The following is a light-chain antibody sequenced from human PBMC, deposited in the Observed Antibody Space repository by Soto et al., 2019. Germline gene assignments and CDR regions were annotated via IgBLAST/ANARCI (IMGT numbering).Light chain of an antibody. CDR1: LSIATY. CDR2: GAS. J-gene: IGKJ5*01. V-gene: IGKV1-39*01. Sequence: DPQMTQSPSSLSASVGDRVTITCRASLSIATYLNWYQHKPGKAPKLLIYGASTLQSGVPSRFSGSGSVTKFTLTISSLQPDDFATYFCQQSYSTPWTFGQGTRLEIK. CDR3: QQSYSTPWT.